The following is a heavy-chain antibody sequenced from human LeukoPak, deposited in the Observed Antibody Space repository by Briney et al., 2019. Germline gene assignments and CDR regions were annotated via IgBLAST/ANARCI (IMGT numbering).Heavy chain of an antibody. Sequence: PSETLSLICTVSHGSINSGEHNWGWIRQPPGKVLEWLGYIYYSGGGAYYNPSVKSRLTMSVDTSKNQLSLSLRSATAADTAVYYCARAGWRSGYFDSWGPGTLVTVSS. V-gene: IGHV4-30-4*01. CDR2: IYYSGGGA. J-gene: IGHJ4*02. CDR1: HGSINSGEHN. D-gene: IGHD3-3*01. CDR3: ARAGWRSGYFDS.